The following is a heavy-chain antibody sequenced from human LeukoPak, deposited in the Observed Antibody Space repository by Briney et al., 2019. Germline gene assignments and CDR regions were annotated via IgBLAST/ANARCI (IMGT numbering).Heavy chain of an antibody. D-gene: IGHD3-10*01. J-gene: IGHJ5*02. V-gene: IGHV1-8*01. CDR3: ARRAPYRYYYGSGNPFDP. CDR1: GYTFTSYD. CDR2: MNPNSGNT. Sequence: GASVKVSCKASGYTFTSYDINWVRQATGQGLELMGWMNPNSGNTGYAQKFQGRVTITRNTSISTAYMELSSLRSEDTAVYYCARRAPYRYYYGSGNPFDPWGQGTLVTVSS.